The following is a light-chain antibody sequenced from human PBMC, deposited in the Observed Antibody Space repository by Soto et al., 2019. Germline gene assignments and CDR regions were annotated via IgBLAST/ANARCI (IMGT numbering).Light chain of an antibody. CDR2: DAS. V-gene: IGKV1-5*01. Sequence: QMTHSPSTLSASVSDRATTTCRASQNIRSRLAWFQQKPGKAPKLLIYDASSLESGVPQRFSGSGSGTEFTLTISSLQTDDFSTYYCQQYHSYWTFGQGTKVDIK. CDR1: QNIRSR. CDR3: QQYHSYWT. J-gene: IGKJ1*01.